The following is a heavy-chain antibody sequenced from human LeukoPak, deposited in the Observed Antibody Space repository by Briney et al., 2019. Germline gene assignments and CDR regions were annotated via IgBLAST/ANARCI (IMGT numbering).Heavy chain of an antibody. D-gene: IGHD2-2*01. CDR1: GGSISSYY. CDR2: IYTSGST. V-gene: IGHV4-4*07. J-gene: IGHJ6*03. Sequence: SETLSLTCTVSGGSISSYYWSWIRQPAGKGLEWIGRIYTSGSTNYNPSLKSRVTMSVDTSKNQFSLKLSSVTAADTAVYYCARGRTYQLLVGYYYYYMDVWGKGTTVTISS. CDR3: ARGRTYQLLVGYYYYYMDV.